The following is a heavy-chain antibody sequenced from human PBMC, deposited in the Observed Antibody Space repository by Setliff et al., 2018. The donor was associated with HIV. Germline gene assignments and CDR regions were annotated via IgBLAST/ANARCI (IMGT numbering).Heavy chain of an antibody. Sequence: SETLSLTCTVSGGSISSYYWSWIRQPPGKGLEWIGYIYTSGSTNYNPSLKSRVTISVDTSKNQFSLKLSSVTAADTAVYDCARGYSSSSFILWGQGTLVTVSS. CDR1: GGSISSYY. D-gene: IGHD6-6*01. CDR2: IYTSGST. CDR3: ARGYSSSSFIL. V-gene: IGHV4-4*08. J-gene: IGHJ4*02.